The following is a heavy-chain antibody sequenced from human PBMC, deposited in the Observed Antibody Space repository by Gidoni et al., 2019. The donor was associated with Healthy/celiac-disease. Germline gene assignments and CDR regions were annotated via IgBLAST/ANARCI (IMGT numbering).Heavy chain of an antibody. CDR2: IRWNSSSI. CDR1: VFTLDDYA. D-gene: IGHD6-13*01. J-gene: IGHJ6*02. Sequence: EVHLVESGGGVVRPGRSLILSCVASVFTLDDYAMHWVRQASGKGLEWVAGIRWNSSSIGYADSVKGRFTISRDNAKNSLYLQMNSLRAEDTALYYCAKDKGSSTPYYGMDVWGQGTTVTVSS. CDR3: AKDKGSSTPYYGMDV. V-gene: IGHV3-9*01.